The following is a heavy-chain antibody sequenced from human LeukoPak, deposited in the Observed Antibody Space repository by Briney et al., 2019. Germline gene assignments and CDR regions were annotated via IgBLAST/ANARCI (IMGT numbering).Heavy chain of an antibody. D-gene: IGHD3-22*01. V-gene: IGHV3-23*01. CDR2: ITGSDDKT. Sequence: GRSVSLSCAASGFTFSSFAMTWVRQAPGKGLEWVSAITGSDDKTYYADSVKGRFTISGDYSKNTLRLQMNSLRGEDTAIYYCVKGPHVASGYHPVYSGQGTLFTVSS. J-gene: IGHJ4*02. CDR1: GFTFSSFA. CDR3: VKGPHVASGYHPVY.